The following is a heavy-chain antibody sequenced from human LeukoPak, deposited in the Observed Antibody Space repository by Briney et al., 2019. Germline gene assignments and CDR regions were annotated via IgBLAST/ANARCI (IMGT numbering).Heavy chain of an antibody. CDR3: ATSTTVVTLNYFDY. CDR1: GGTFGSYA. V-gene: IGHV1-69*13. D-gene: IGHD4-23*01. CDR2: IIPIFGTA. Sequence: ASVKVSCKASGGTFGSYAINWVRQAPGQGLEWMGGIIPIFGTANYVQKFQGRVTITADESTSTAYMELSSLRSEDTAVYYCATSTTVVTLNYFDYWGQGTLVTVSS. J-gene: IGHJ4*02.